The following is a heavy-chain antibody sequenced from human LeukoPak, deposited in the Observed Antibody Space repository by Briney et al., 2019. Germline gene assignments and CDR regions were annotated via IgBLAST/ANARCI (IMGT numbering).Heavy chain of an antibody. CDR1: GYTFITYD. V-gene: IGHV1-46*01. CDR2: INPSGGST. D-gene: IGHD2/OR15-2a*01. J-gene: IGHJ4*02. Sequence: ASVKVSCKASGYTFITYDINWVRQATGQGLEWMGIINPSGGSTTYAQKFQGRVTMTRDMSPSTVYMELSSLRSEDTAVYYCARVSGDYSMPFDYWGQGTLVTVSS. CDR3: ARVSGDYSMPFDY.